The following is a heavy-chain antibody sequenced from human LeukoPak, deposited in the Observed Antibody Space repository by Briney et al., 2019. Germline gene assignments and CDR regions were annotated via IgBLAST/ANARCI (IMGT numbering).Heavy chain of an antibody. Sequence: GSSVKVSCKASGGTFSSYAISWVRQAPGQGLEWMGGIIPIFGTANYAQKFQGRVTITADESTSTAYMELSSLRSEDTAVYYCARAIEGVVVVIGDWYFDLWGRGTLVTVSS. D-gene: IGHD2-21*01. CDR3: ARAIEGVVVVIGDWYFDL. CDR2: IIPIFGTA. CDR1: GGTFSSYA. V-gene: IGHV1-69*01. J-gene: IGHJ2*01.